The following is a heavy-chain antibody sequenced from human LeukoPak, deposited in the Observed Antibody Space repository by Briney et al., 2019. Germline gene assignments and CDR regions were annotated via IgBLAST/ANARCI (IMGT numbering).Heavy chain of an antibody. V-gene: IGHV3-30-3*01. CDR1: GFPFSSYA. CDR3: AREGDGYSSPEDV. D-gene: IGHD5-24*01. Sequence: GGSLRLSCAASGFPFSSYAMHWVRQAPGKGLEWVAVISYDGSNKYYADSVKGRFTISRDNSKNTLYLQMNSLRAEDTAVYYCAREGDGYSSPEDVWGQGTTVTVSS. J-gene: IGHJ6*02. CDR2: ISYDGSNK.